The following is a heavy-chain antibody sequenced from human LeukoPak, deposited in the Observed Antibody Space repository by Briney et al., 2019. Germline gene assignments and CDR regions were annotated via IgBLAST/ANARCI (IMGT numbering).Heavy chain of an antibody. D-gene: IGHD3-16*02. J-gene: IGHJ6*02. CDR2: ISYDGSNK. Sequence: PGRSLRLSCAASGFTFSSYAMHWVRQAPGKGLEWVAVISYDGSNKYYADSVKGRFTISRDNSKNTLYLQMNSLRAEDTAVYYCAREYDYVWGSYRYHYYYYGMDVWGQGTTVTVSS. V-gene: IGHV3-30-3*01. CDR3: AREYDYVWGSYRYHYYYYGMDV. CDR1: GFTFSSYA.